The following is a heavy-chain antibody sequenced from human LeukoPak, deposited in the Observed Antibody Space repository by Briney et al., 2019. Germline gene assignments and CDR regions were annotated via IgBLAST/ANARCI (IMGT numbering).Heavy chain of an antibody. D-gene: IGHD5-18*01. J-gene: IGHJ4*02. Sequence: SETLSLTCAVYGGSFSGYYWSWIRRPPGKWLEWLAEINHSGSTNYNQSFKSRVTIPVGTSKNQFSLKLSSVTAADTAVYYCARGSAVQRGYSYGLNYFDYWGQGTLVTVSS. CDR1: GGSFSGYY. CDR2: INHSGST. CDR3: ARGSAVQRGYSYGLNYFDY. V-gene: IGHV4-34*01.